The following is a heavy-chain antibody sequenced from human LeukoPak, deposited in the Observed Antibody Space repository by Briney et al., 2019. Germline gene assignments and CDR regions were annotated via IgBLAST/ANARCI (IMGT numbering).Heavy chain of an antibody. Sequence: PGGSLRLSCVASGFTFSSQTMNWVRQAPGKGLEWVSSISSTSSHIYYADSVKGRFTISRDNAKNSLYLQMNSLRAEDTAVYYCAKDNERYSSSWYGSYYYYYMDVWGKGTTVTISS. CDR2: ISSTSSHI. J-gene: IGHJ6*03. CDR3: AKDNERYSSSWYGSYYYYYMDV. D-gene: IGHD6-13*01. V-gene: IGHV3-21*01. CDR1: GFTFSSQT.